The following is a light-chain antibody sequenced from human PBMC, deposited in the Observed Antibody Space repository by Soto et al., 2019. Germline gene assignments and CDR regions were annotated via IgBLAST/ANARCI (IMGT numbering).Light chain of an antibody. CDR3: QHYLTWPLT. CDR2: DAS. CDR1: QGVGCT. J-gene: IGKJ4*01. Sequence: VLTQSPATLSVSPGERATLSCRASQGVGCTLAWYQQEPGRAPRLLIYDASTWATGIPARFSGAGSGTEFTLTICSLQSDDVAVYYCQHYLTWPLTFGGGTRVEI. V-gene: IGKV3-15*01.